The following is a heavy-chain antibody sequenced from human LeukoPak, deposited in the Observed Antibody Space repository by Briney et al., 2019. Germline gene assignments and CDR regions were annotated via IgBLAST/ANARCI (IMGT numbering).Heavy chain of an antibody. CDR2: IRSKAYGGTT. CDR3: TKMYQLPSYYYYYYYMDV. Sequence: PGRSLRLSCTASGFTFGDYAMSWVRQAPGKGLEWVGFIRSKAYGGTTEYAASVKGRFTISRDDSKSIAYLQMNSLKTEDTAVYYCTKMYQLPSYYYYYYYMDVWGKGTTVTVSS. J-gene: IGHJ6*03. CDR1: GFTFGDYA. D-gene: IGHD2-2*01. V-gene: IGHV3-49*04.